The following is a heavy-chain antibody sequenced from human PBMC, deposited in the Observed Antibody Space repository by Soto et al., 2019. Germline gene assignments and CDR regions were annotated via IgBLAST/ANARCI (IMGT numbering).Heavy chain of an antibody. CDR3: ARREIQGPIDY. Sequence: ETLSLTCAVSGYSISSSNWWGWIRQPPGKGLEWIGYIYYSGTTYYNPSLKSRVTMSVDTSKNQFSLKLTSVTAVDTAVYYCARREIQGPIDYWGQGTLVPVSS. J-gene: IGHJ4*02. CDR2: IYYSGTT. V-gene: IGHV4-28*01. CDR1: GYSISSSNW. D-gene: IGHD1-26*01.